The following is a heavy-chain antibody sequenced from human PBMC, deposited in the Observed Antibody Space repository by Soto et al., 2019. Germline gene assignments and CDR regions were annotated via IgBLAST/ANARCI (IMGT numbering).Heavy chain of an antibody. CDR2: ISGSGGST. V-gene: IGHV3-23*01. J-gene: IGHJ6*04. Sequence: GSLRLSCAASGFTFSSYAMSWVRQAPGKGLEWVSAISGSGGSTYYADSVKGRFTISRGNSKNTLYLQMNSLRAEDTAVYYCAKDRVDTSSGWSYYYYGMYVWGEGTTVTVSS. CDR1: GFTFSSYA. CDR3: AKDRVDTSSGWSYYYYGMYV. D-gene: IGHD6-19*01.